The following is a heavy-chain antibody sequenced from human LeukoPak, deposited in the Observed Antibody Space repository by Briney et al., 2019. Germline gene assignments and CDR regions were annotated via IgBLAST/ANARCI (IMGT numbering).Heavy chain of an antibody. CDR3: ARVWGDIVVVPPYMDV. Sequence: SETLSLTCAVYGGSFSGYYWSWIRQPPGKGLEWIGEINHSGSTNYNPSLKSRVTISVDTSKNQFSLKLSSVTAADTAVYYCARVWGDIVVVPPYMDVWGKGTTVTVSS. V-gene: IGHV4-34*01. D-gene: IGHD2-2*01. CDR1: GGSFSGYY. J-gene: IGHJ6*03. CDR2: INHSGST.